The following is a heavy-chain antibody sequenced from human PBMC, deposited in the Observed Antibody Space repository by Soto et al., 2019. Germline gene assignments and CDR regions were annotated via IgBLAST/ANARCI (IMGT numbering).Heavy chain of an antibody. J-gene: IGHJ6*02. CDR1: GGAISSGGYS. Sequence: TLSLACAVSGGAISSGGYSWSWIRQPPGKGLEWIGYIYHSGSTYYNPSLKRRVTISVDRSKSQFSLKLSSVTAADTAVYYCAASQCSVGSCSTGYYGMDVWGQGTTVTVSS. CDR3: AASQCSVGSCSTGYYGMDV. D-gene: IGHD2-15*01. V-gene: IGHV4-30-2*01. CDR2: IYHSGST.